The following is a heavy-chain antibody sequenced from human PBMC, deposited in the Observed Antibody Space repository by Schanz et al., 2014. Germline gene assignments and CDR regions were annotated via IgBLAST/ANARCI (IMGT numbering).Heavy chain of an antibody. CDR2: IYSGGST. J-gene: IGHJ3*01. D-gene: IGHD3-16*01. V-gene: IGHV3-66*01. CDR1: GFTFSSYA. CDR3: TRDRGALINHNDALDL. Sequence: EVQLLESGGGLVQPGGSLRLSCAVSGFTFSSYAMSWVRQAPGKGLEWVSLIYSGGSTYYADSVRGRFTISRDNSKNTVYLQMNSLRSEDTAVYYCTRDRGALINHNDALDLWGQGTMVSVSS.